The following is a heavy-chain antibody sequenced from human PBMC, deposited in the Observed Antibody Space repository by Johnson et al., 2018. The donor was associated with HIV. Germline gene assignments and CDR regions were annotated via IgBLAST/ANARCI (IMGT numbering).Heavy chain of an antibody. J-gene: IGHJ3*01. V-gene: IGHV3-66*01. CDR2: FYHGGCT. CDR1: TFIVSSNY. CDR3: ARDLPGIYDAFDL. D-gene: IGHD1-26*01. Sequence: VLLVESGGGLVQPGGSLRLSCAASTFIVSSNYMRWVRQAPGKGLEWVSIFYHGGCTYHADSVKGRFTISRDVSKNILYLQMHSLRTEDTAYYYCARDLPGIYDAFDLWGQGTKVTVSS.